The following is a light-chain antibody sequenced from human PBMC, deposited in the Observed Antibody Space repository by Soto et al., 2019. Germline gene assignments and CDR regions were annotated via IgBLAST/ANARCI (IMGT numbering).Light chain of an antibody. J-gene: IGLJ1*01. V-gene: IGLV2-14*01. CDR1: SSDVGGYNY. CDR3: SSYTRFSPNYV. CDR2: DVS. Sequence: QSALTQPASVSGSPGQSITISCTGTSSDVGGYNYVSWYQEHPGKAPKLMIYDVSNRPSGVSNRFSGSKSGNTASLTISGLQAEDEADYYCSSYTRFSPNYVFGTGTKLTVL.